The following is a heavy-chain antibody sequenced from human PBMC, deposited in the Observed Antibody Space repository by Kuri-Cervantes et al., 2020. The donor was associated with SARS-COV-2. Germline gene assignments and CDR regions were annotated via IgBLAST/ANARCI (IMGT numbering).Heavy chain of an antibody. V-gene: IGHV3-30*04. CDR1: GFTFSSYA. CDR3: ARGLTITMIVVVEVGGADY. Sequence: LSLTCAASGFTFSSYAMHWVRQAPGKGLEWVAVISYDGRNKYYADSVKGRFTISRDNSKNTLYLQMNSLRAEDTAVYYCARGLTITMIVVVEVGGADYWGQGTLVTVSS. J-gene: IGHJ4*02. CDR2: ISYDGRNK. D-gene: IGHD3-22*01.